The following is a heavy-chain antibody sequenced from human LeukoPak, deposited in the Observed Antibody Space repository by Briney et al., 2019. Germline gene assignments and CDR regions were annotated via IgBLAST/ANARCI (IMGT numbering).Heavy chain of an antibody. D-gene: IGHD6-13*01. CDR2: IYYSGST. V-gene: IGHV4-59*01. J-gene: IGHJ4*02. CDR1: GGSISSYY. CDR3: ARSRYSSSWSRYDY. Sequence: SETLSLTCTVSGGSISSYYWSWIRQPPGKGLEWIGYIYYSGSTNYNPSPKSRVTISVDTSKNQFSLKLSSVTAADTAVYYCARSRYSSSWSRYDYWGQGTLVTVSS.